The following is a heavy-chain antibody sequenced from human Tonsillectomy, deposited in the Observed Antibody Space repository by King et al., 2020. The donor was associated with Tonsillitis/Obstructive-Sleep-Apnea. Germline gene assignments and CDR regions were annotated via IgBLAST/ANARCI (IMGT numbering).Heavy chain of an antibody. Sequence: VQLVESGGGLVQPGGSLRLSCTASGFTFSTYAMTWVRQAPGKGLDWVSTISGTSRSTYFADSVKGRFTISRDNSKYTLYLQMNSLRAEDTAVYYCAKTGALAGSDDAFDIWGQGTMVTVSS. J-gene: IGHJ3*02. CDR1: GFTFSTYA. V-gene: IGHV3-23*04. CDR3: AKTGALAGSDDAFDI. CDR2: ISGTSRST. D-gene: IGHD6-19*01.